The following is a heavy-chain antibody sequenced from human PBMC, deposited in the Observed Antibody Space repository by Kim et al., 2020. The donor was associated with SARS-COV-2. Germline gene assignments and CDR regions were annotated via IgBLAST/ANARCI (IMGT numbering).Heavy chain of an antibody. V-gene: IGHV3-7*03. Sequence: GGSLRLSCAASGFTFSNYWMSWVRQAPGKGLEWVANIKQDGSEKYYVDSVKGRFTISRDNAKNSLYLQMNSLRTEDTAVYYCARVPSYYGLGSFDPWGQGTLVTVSS. CDR2: IKQDGSEK. CDR1: GFTFSNYW. J-gene: IGHJ5*02. CDR3: ARVPSYYGLGSFDP. D-gene: IGHD1-26*01.